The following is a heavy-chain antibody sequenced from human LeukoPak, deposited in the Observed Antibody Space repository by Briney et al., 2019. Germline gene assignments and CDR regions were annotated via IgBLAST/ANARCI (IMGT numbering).Heavy chain of an antibody. CDR2: TYYRSKLYN. V-gene: IGHV6-1*01. Sequence: SQTLSLTCALSGDSVSSNSAGWNWIRQSPSRGLEWLGRTYYRSKLYNDYAVSVKSRISINPDTSKNQCSLLLNSVNPEDTAMYYCARGGLVRGVINTLNGFDIWGQGTMVTVSS. J-gene: IGHJ3*02. CDR3: ARGGLVRGVINTLNGFDI. D-gene: IGHD3-10*01. CDR1: GDSVSSNSAG.